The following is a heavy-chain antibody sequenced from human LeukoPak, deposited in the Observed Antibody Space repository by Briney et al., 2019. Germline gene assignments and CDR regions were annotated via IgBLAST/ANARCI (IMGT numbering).Heavy chain of an antibody. V-gene: IGHV1-69*08. D-gene: IGHD3-16*01. CDR3: ARVERGGVLVV. J-gene: IGHJ4*02. CDR2: VIPILGTP. Sequence: SVKVSCKASGDTFITYTVTWVRQAPGQGLEWMGGVIPILGTPNYAQKFQGKVTITADKSTTTVSVDLTRLRSDDTAVYYCARVERGGVLVVWGPGTLVIVSS. CDR1: GDTFITYT.